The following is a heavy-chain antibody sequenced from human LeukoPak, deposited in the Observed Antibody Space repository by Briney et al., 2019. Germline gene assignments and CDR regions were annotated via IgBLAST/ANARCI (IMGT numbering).Heavy chain of an antibody. D-gene: IGHD3-10*01. CDR2: IYYSGST. V-gene: IGHV4-39*07. Sequence: SETLSLTCTVSGGSISSSSYYWGWFRQPPGKGLEWIGSIYYSGSTYYNPSLKSRVTISVDTSKNQFSLKLSSVTAADTAVYYCAKGFYGSGSHGDYWGQGTLVTVSS. J-gene: IGHJ4*02. CDR3: AKGFYGSGSHGDY. CDR1: GGSISSSSYY.